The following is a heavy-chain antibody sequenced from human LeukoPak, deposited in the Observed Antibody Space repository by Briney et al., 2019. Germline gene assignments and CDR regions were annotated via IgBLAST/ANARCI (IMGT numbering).Heavy chain of an antibody. J-gene: IGHJ4*02. CDR2: ISGSGGST. CDR1: GFTFSSHG. D-gene: IGHD2-2*01. V-gene: IGHV3-23*01. CDR3: AVCSSIAPTRF. Sequence: PGGSLRLSCAASGFTFSSHGMHWVRQAPGKGLEWVSAISGSGGSTYYADSVKGRFTISRDNSKNTLYLQMNSLRAEDTAVYYCAVCSSIAPTRFWGQGTLVTVSS.